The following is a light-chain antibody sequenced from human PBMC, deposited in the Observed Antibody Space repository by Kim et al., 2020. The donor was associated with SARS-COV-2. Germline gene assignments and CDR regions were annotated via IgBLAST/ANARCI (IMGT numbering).Light chain of an antibody. Sequence: VSVGDRVTITCRASQGITNSLAWYQQKPGKVPQLLIYAASALQSGVPSRFSGSGSGTDFTLTISSLQPEDVATYYCQKYNSVPWTFGQGTKVDIK. CDR3: QKYNSVPWT. V-gene: IGKV1-27*01. CDR1: QGITNS. CDR2: AAS. J-gene: IGKJ1*01.